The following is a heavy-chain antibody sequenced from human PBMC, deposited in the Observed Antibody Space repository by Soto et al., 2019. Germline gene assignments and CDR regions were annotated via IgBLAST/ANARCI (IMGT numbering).Heavy chain of an antibody. Sequence: GGSLRLSCVASRFTFGDYPMNWVRQAPGKGLEWISYISTTSSSIYYADSVKGRFTISRDNAKNSLFLQMNSLRDEDTAVYYCARKGVAFDYWGQG. J-gene: IGHJ4*02. V-gene: IGHV3-48*02. CDR2: ISTTSSSI. CDR1: RFTFGDYP. D-gene: IGHD3-3*01. CDR3: ARKGVAFDY.